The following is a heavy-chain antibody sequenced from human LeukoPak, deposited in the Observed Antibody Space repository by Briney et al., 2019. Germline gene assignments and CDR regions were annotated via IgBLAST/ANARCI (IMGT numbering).Heavy chain of an antibody. J-gene: IGHJ4*02. D-gene: IGHD3-10*01. CDR3: ARRDGSITAIDY. CDR1: GYSISSGYY. V-gene: IGHV4-38-2*02. CDR2: IYHSGST. Sequence: SETLSLTCTVSGYSISSGYYWGWIRQPPGKGLEWIGSIYHSGSTYYNPSLKSRVTISVDTSKNQFSLKLSSVTAADTAVYYCARRDGSITAIDYWGQGTLVTVSS.